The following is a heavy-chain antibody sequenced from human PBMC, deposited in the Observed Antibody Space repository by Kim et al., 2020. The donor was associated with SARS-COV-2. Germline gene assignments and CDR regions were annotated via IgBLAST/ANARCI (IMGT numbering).Heavy chain of an antibody. Sequence: SVKVSCKASGGTFSSYTISWVRQAPGQGLEWMGRIIPILGIANYAQKFQGRVTITADKSTSTAYMELSSLRSEDTAVYYCARAYRGYSGYDFQFDYWGQGTLVTVSS. CDR3: ARAYRGYSGYDFQFDY. CDR1: GGTFSSYT. CDR2: IIPILGIA. J-gene: IGHJ4*02. D-gene: IGHD5-12*01. V-gene: IGHV1-69*02.